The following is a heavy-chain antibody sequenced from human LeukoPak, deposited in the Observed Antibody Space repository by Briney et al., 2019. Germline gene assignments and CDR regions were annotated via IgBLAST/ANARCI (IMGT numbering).Heavy chain of an antibody. J-gene: IGHJ6*03. CDR1: GGSISSHY. Sequence: PSETLALTCTVSGGSISSHYWSWIRQPPGKGLEWIGYVSDSGSTNYNPSLKSRVTVSVDTSKDQFSLKLTSVTAADTAVYYCARTGSSWPLYYYYMDVWGKGTTVTVSS. CDR2: VSDSGST. CDR3: ARTGSSWPLYYYYMDV. V-gene: IGHV4-59*11. D-gene: IGHD6-13*01.